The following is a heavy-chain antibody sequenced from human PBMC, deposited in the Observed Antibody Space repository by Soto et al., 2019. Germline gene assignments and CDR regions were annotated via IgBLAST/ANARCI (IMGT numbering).Heavy chain of an antibody. D-gene: IGHD1-26*01. CDR2: IGGGDDDR. V-gene: IGHV3-23*01. CDR3: AKDRQSYSSVWDPFDF. Sequence: PGGSLRLSCAASGFTFSTYAMSWVRQAPGKGLEWVSGIGGGDDDRYYADSVNGRFTISRDNSKNTMFLQMSSLSAEDTARYYCAKDRQSYSSVWDPFDFWGQGTVVTVSS. J-gene: IGHJ3*01. CDR1: GFTFSTYA.